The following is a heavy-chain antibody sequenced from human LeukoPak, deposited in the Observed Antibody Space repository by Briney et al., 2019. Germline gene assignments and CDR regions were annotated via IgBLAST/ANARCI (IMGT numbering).Heavy chain of an antibody. D-gene: IGHD3-9*01. V-gene: IGHV3-21*01. CDR2: ISSSSSYI. CDR3: ASLGDYDILTGYLIDY. CDR1: GFTFSSYS. J-gene: IGHJ4*02. Sequence: PGGSLRLSCAASGFTFSSYSMNWVRQAPGKGLEWVSSISSSSSYIYHADSVKGRFTISRDNAKNSLYLQMNSLRAEDTAVYYCASLGDYDILTGYLIDYWGQGTLVTVSS.